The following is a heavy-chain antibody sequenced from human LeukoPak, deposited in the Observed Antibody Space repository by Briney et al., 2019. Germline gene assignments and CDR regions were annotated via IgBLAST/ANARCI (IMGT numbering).Heavy chain of an antibody. Sequence: GASVKVSCKASGYTFTSYGISWVRQAPGQGLEWMGWISAYKGNTNYAQKLQGRVTMTTDTSTSTAYMELRSLRSDDTAVYYCARGGMYYYGSGSYSYYYYYYMDVWGKGTTVTVSS. J-gene: IGHJ6*03. D-gene: IGHD3-10*01. CDR2: ISAYKGNT. CDR3: ARGGMYYYGSGSYSYYYYYYMDV. V-gene: IGHV1-18*01. CDR1: GYTFTSYG.